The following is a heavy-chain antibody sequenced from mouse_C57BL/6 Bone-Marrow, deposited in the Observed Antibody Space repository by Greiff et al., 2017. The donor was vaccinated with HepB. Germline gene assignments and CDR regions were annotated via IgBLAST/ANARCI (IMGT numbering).Heavy chain of an antibody. J-gene: IGHJ4*01. CDR2: IDPSDSYT. Sequence: QVQLKQPGAELVMPGASVKLSCKASGYTFTSYWMHWVKQRPGQGLEWIGEIDPSDSYTNYNQKFKGKSTLTVDKSSSTAYMQLSSLTSEDSAVYYCAREGYPNYAMDYWGQGTSVTVSS. D-gene: IGHD5-1-1*01. CDR3: AREGYPNYAMDY. V-gene: IGHV1-69*01. CDR1: GYTFTSYW.